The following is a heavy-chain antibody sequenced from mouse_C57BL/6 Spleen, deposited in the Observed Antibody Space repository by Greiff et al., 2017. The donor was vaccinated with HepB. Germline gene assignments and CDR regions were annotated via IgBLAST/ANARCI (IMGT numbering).Heavy chain of an antibody. Sequence: QVQLKESGAELARPGASVKMSCKASGYTFTSYTMHWVKQRPGQGLEWIGYINPSSGYTKYNQKFKDKATLTADKSSSTAYMQLSSLTSEDSAVYYCARSDLYDGYYHYYAMDYWGQGTSVTVSS. J-gene: IGHJ4*01. D-gene: IGHD2-3*01. CDR3: ARSDLYDGYYHYYAMDY. V-gene: IGHV1-4*01. CDR2: INPSSGYT. CDR1: GYTFTSYT.